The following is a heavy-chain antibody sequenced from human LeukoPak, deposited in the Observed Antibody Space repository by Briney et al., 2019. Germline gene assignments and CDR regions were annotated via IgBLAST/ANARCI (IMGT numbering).Heavy chain of an antibody. CDR3: AKEGGFQLPFDS. J-gene: IGHJ4*02. CDR2: ISGTGGRT. Sequence: GGSLRLSCVASGFTFTNYGMGWLRQAPGKGLEWVSAISGTGGRTYYADSAKGRLTISKDDSKNTLYLQMNSLRAEDTAVYYCAKEGGFQLPFDSWGQGTLVTVSS. CDR1: GFTFTNYG. V-gene: IGHV3-23*01. D-gene: IGHD2-2*01.